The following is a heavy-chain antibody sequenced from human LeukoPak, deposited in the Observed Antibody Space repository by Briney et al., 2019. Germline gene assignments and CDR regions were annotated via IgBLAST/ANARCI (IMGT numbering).Heavy chain of an antibody. Sequence: SVKVSCKASGGTFSSYAISWVRQAPGQGLEWMGGIIPIFGTANYAQKFQGRVTITADESTSTAYMELSSLRSEDTAVYYCAREEDDFWSGYYSYYYYYGMDVWGQGTTVTVSS. CDR3: AREEDDFWSGYYSYYYYYGMDV. V-gene: IGHV1-69*13. J-gene: IGHJ6*02. CDR2: IIPIFGTA. D-gene: IGHD3-3*01. CDR1: GGTFSSYA.